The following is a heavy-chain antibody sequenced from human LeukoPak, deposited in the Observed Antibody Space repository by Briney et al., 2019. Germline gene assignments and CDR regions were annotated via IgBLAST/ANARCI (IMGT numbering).Heavy chain of an antibody. CDR1: GGSISSSNW. Sequence: SGTLSLTCAVSGGSISSSNWWSWVRQPPGKGLEWIGEIYHSGSTNYNPSLKSRVTISLDTSKNQFSLTLNSVTTADTAVYYCSRGQYRHDYWGQGTLVTVSS. J-gene: IGHJ4*02. V-gene: IGHV4-4*02. CDR2: IYHSGST. D-gene: IGHD2-2*01. CDR3: SRGQYRHDY.